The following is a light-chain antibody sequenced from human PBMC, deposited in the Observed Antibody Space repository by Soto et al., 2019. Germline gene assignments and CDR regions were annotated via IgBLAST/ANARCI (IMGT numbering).Light chain of an antibody. CDR3: SSYATSSTLHV. Sequence: QSALTQPASVSGSPGQSITISCTGTSSEVGGYNYVSWYQQRPGKAPKLIIYEVNNRPSGVSNRFSGSKSGNTASLTISGLQAEDEADYYCSSYATSSTLHVFGTGTKSPS. CDR1: SSEVGGYNY. CDR2: EVN. J-gene: IGLJ1*01. V-gene: IGLV2-14*01.